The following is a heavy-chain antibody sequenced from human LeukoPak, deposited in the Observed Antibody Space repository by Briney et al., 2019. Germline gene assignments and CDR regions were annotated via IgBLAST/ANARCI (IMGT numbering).Heavy chain of an antibody. D-gene: IGHD3-16*01. CDR3: ARTVGGVKEFDN. Sequence: KASETLSLTCTVSGGSISSYYWNWIRQPPGKGLEWIGYIYYSGSTNYNPSLQSRVTISVDTSKNQFSLKVSSVTAADTAVYYCARTVGGVKEFDNWGQGTLVTVSS. J-gene: IGHJ4*02. CDR2: IYYSGST. V-gene: IGHV4-59*08. CDR1: GGSISSYY.